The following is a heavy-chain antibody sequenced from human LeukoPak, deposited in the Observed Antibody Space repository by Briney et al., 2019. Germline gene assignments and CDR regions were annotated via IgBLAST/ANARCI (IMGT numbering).Heavy chain of an antibody. CDR3: GRRRGMGSLDY. CDR2: IKQDGSEK. J-gene: IGHJ4*02. CDR1: GFTFSSYW. Sequence: GGSLRLSCAASGFTFSSYWMSWVRQAPGKGLEWVANIKQDGSEKNCVDSVRGRFTISRDNAKNSLYLQMNSLRAEDAAVYYCGRRRGMGSLDYWGQGTLVTVSS. D-gene: IGHD2-8*01. V-gene: IGHV3-7*03.